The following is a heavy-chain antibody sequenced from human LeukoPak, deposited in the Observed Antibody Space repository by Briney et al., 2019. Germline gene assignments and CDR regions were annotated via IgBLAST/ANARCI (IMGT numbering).Heavy chain of an antibody. Sequence: GGPLRLSCAASGFTFSSYAMSWVRQAPGKGLEWVSAISGSGGSTYYADSVKGRLTISRDNSKNTLYLQMNSLRAEDTAVYYCARGYGDQYYYYYMDVWGQGTTVTVSS. CDR3: ARGYGDQYYYYYMDV. V-gene: IGHV3-23*01. J-gene: IGHJ6*03. CDR2: ISGSGGST. D-gene: IGHD4-17*01. CDR1: GFTFSSYA.